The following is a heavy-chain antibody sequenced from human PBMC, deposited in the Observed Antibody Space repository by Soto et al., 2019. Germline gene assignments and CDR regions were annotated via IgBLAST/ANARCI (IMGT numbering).Heavy chain of an antibody. CDR3: AREVEGSYSPADF. J-gene: IGHJ4*02. CDR1: GYTFTDHG. Sequence: ASVKVSCKTSGYTFTDHGIDWVRQAPGQGLEWVGWVSSYNGNTNYAYNLKDRVIMTTDASTSTAYMELRGLRSDDTAVYYCAREVEGSYSPADFWGQGTPVTISS. D-gene: IGHD3-10*01. V-gene: IGHV1-18*01. CDR2: VSSYNGNT.